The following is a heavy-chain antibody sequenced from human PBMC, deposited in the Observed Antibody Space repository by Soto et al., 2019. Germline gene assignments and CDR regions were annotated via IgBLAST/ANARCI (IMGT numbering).Heavy chain of an antibody. J-gene: IGHJ3*02. CDR2: IYYSGST. D-gene: IGHD2-2*01. CDR1: GGSVSSGSYY. V-gene: IGHV4-61*01. Sequence: QVQLQESGPGLVKPSETLSLTRTVSGGSVSSGSYYWSWIRQPPGKGLEWIGYIYYSGSTNYNPSLKSRVSISVDMSKNQLSLKLSSVTAADTAVYYWASPAPWGAFDIWGQGTMVTVSS. CDR3: ASPAPWGAFDI.